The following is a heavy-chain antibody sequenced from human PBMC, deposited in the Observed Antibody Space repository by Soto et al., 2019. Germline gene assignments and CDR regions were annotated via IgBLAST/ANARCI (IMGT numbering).Heavy chain of an antibody. D-gene: IGHD2-2*01. CDR1: GFTVSGHY. CDR3: AREVFCSSSSCQVRYGMDV. J-gene: IGHJ6*02. CDR2: INSGGST. V-gene: IGHV3-53*01. Sequence: GGSLRLSCAPSGFTVSGHYMSWVRQAPGKGLEWVSVINSGGSTYYADSVKGRFTISRDHSRNTLYLQMNSLRVEDTAGYYCAREVFCSSSSCQVRYGMDVWGQGTTVTVSS.